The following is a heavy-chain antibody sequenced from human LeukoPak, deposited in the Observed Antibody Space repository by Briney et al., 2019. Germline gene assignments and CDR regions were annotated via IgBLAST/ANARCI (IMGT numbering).Heavy chain of an antibody. CDR2: IWYDGSNK. J-gene: IGHJ4*02. D-gene: IGHD2-21*01. CDR1: GFTFSSYG. Sequence: GRSLRLSCAASGFTFSSYGMHWVRQAPGKGLEWVAVIWYDGSNKYYADSVKGRFTISRDNSKNTLYLQMNSLRAEDTAVYYCARDLFGSPRRFDYWGQGTLVTVSS. CDR3: ARDLFGSPRRFDY. V-gene: IGHV3-33*01.